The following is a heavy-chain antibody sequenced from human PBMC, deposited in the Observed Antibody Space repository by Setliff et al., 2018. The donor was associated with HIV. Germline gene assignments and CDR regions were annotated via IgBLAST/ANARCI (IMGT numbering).Heavy chain of an antibody. V-gene: IGHV1-2*02. CDR1: GYTFTGYY. CDR3: ARSLWFGEYFQH. CDR2: INPNSGGT. J-gene: IGHJ1*01. D-gene: IGHD3-10*01. Sequence: ASVKVSCKASGYTFTGYYMHWVRQAPGQGLEWMGWINPNSGGTNYAQKFQGRVTMTRDTSISTAYMERSRLRSDDTAVYYCARSLWFGEYFQHWGQGTLVTVSS.